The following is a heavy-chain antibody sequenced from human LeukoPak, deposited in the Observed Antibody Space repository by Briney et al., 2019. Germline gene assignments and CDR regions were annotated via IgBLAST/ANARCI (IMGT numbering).Heavy chain of an antibody. CDR2: IYYRGST. D-gene: IGHD3-22*01. Sequence: SETLSLTCTVSCGSISSYYWSWIRQPPGRGLGGIGYIYYRGSTNYNPSVKSRVTLSVDTSKNQFSLKLRSVTAADTAVYYCARGDYYDSSGYCPPQVWGEGTMVTVSS. CDR3: ARGDYYDSSGYCPPQV. J-gene: IGHJ3*01. V-gene: IGHV4-59*13. CDR1: CGSISSYY.